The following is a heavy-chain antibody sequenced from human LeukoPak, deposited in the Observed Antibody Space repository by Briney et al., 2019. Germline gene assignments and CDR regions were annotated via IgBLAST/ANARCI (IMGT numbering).Heavy chain of an antibody. Sequence: GGSLRLSCAASGFTFSSYAMHWVRQAPGKGLEWVAVISYDGSNKYYADSVKGRFTISRDNSKNTLYLQMNSLRAEDTAVYYCARDDRSLFYYYYGMDVWGQGTTVIVSS. CDR1: GFTFSSYA. CDR2: ISYDGSNK. J-gene: IGHJ6*02. CDR3: ARDDRSLFYYYYGMDV. V-gene: IGHV3-30*04.